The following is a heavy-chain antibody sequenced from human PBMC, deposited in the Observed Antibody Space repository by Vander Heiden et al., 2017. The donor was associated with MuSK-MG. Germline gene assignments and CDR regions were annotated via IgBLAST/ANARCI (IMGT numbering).Heavy chain of an antibody. CDR2: IYYSGST. CDR3: ARHYSGWYSDAFDI. J-gene: IGHJ3*02. Sequence: QLQLQESGPGLVKPSETLSLTCTVSDGSISSSSYYWGWIRQPPGKGLEWIGSIYYSGSTYYNPSLKSRVTISVDTSKNQFSLKLSSVTAADTAVYYCARHYSGWYSDAFDIWGQGTMVTVSS. CDR1: DGSISSSSYY. D-gene: IGHD6-19*01. V-gene: IGHV4-39*01.